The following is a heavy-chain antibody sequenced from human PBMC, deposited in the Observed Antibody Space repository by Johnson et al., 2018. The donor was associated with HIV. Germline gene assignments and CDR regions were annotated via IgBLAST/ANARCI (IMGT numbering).Heavy chain of an antibody. D-gene: IGHD2-21*02. CDR3: VRDSAYCGGDCHDAFDI. Sequence: VQLVESGGGLVQPGGSLRLSCAASGFTFSSYAMSWVRQAPGKGLEWVSAISGSGGSTYYADSVKGRFTISRDNSKNTLYLQMNSLRAEDTAVYYCVRDSAYCGGDCHDAFDIWGQGTMVTVSS. CDR1: GFTFSSYA. CDR2: ISGSGGST. V-gene: IGHV3-23*04. J-gene: IGHJ3*02.